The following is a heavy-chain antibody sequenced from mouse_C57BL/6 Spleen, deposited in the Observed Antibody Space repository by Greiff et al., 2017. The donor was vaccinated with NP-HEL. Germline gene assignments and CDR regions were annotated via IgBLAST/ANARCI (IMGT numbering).Heavy chain of an antibody. D-gene: IGHD1-1*01. CDR1: GYTFTSYW. CDR2: IDPNSGGT. Sequence: VQLQQPGAELVKPGASVKLSCKASGYTFTSYWMHWVKQRPGRGLEWIGRIDPNSGGTKYNEKFKSTATLTVDKPSSTAYMQLSSLTSEDSSVYYCARGVYGSSYDAMDYWGQGTSVTVSS. J-gene: IGHJ4*01. CDR3: ARGVYGSSYDAMDY. V-gene: IGHV1-72*01.